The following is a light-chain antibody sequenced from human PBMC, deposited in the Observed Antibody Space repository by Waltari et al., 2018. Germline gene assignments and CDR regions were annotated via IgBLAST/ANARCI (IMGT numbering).Light chain of an antibody. CDR1: ELPNNS. CDR2: KDT. Sequence: SYALTQTPPVSVSPRQTARGPCSGDELPNNSAAWYQQKPGQAPVVVIYKDTQRPSGIPARFSGSTSGTTVTLTISGVQAEDEADYYCQSADTSGNYVFGPGTKVTVV. J-gene: IGLJ1*01. V-gene: IGLV3-25*03. CDR3: QSADTSGNYV.